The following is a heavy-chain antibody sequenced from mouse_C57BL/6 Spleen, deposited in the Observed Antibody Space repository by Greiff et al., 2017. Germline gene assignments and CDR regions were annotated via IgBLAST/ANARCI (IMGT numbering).Heavy chain of an antibody. V-gene: IGHV5-6*01. D-gene: IGHD4-1*01. CDR2: ISSGGSYT. J-gene: IGHJ2*01. CDR1: GFTFSSYG. CDR3: ARQVDLSNSYYFDY. Sequence: EVHLVESGGDLVKPGGSLKLSCAASGFTFSSYGLSWVRQTPDKRLEWVATISSGGSYTYYPDSVKGRFTISRDNAKNTLYLQMSSLKSEDTAMYYCARQVDLSNSYYFDYWGQGTTLTVSS.